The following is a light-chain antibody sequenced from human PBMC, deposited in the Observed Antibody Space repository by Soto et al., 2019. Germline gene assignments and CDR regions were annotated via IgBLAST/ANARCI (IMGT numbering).Light chain of an antibody. CDR2: DAS. J-gene: IGKJ4*01. CDR3: QQYNNWPPVLT. CDR1: QSVSTN. Sequence: EIVMTQSPVTLSASPGERATLSCRASQSVSTNIAWYQQKTGQAPRLLIYDASTRATGIPARFSGSGSATEFALTISSLQSEDSAVYYCQQYNNWPPVLTFGGGTTVEIK. V-gene: IGKV3-15*01.